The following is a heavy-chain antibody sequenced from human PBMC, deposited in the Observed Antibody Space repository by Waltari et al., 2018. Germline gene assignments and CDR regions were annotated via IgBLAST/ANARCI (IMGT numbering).Heavy chain of an antibody. Sequence: EVQLLESGGGLVQPGGSLRLSCAASGFPFSRYAMSWVRQAPGKGLEWVSAISGSGGSTYYADSVKGRFTISRDNSKNTLYLQMNSLRAEDTAVYYCAKAGVGAQIYYFDYWGQGTLVTVSS. V-gene: IGHV3-23*01. CDR1: GFPFSRYA. CDR3: AKAGVGAQIYYFDY. CDR2: ISGSGGST. D-gene: IGHD1-26*01. J-gene: IGHJ4*02.